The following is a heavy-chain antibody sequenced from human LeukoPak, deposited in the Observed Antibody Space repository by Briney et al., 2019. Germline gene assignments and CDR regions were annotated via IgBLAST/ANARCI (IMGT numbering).Heavy chain of an antibody. CDR3: ARALMARGVIIDDY. CDR2: INPSGGST. D-gene: IGHD3-10*01. J-gene: IGHJ4*02. Sequence: ASVKVSCKASGYTFTSYYMHWVRQAPGQGLEWMGIINPSGGSTSYAQKFQGRVTMTRDTSTSTAYMELSRLRSDDTAVYYCARALMARGVIIDDYWGQGTLVTVSS. CDR1: GYTFTSYY. V-gene: IGHV1-46*01.